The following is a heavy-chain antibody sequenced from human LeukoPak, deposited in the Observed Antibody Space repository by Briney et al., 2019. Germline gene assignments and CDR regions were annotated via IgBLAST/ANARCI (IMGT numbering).Heavy chain of an antibody. D-gene: IGHD2-2*02. V-gene: IGHV1-18*01. J-gene: IGHJ4*02. CDR2: ISAYNGNT. CDR3: ARDRGGHIVVVPAAIRGGYTSYYFDY. Sequence: ASVKVSCKASGYTFTSYGISWVRQAPGQGLEWMGWISAYNGNTNYAQKLQGRVTMTTDTSTSTAYMELRSLRSDDTAVYYCARDRGGHIVVVPAAIRGGYTSYYFDYWGQGTLVTVSS. CDR1: GYTFTSYG.